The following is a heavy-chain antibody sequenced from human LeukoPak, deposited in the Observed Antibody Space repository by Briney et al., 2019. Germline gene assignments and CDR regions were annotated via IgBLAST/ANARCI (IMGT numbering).Heavy chain of an antibody. CDR1: GITFSDYY. CDR3: ARVVEMATIHFLTLRLYNWFDP. J-gene: IGHJ5*02. CDR2: IISSSSYT. V-gene: IGHV3-11*05. D-gene: IGHD5-24*01. Sequence: GGSRRLSGAASGITFSDYYMSGIRQAPGKGLEWVSYIISSSSYTNYADSVKGRLTLSRDTAKNSLYLQMHSLRAEDTAVYYCARVVEMATIHFLTLRLYNWFDPWGQGTLVTVSS.